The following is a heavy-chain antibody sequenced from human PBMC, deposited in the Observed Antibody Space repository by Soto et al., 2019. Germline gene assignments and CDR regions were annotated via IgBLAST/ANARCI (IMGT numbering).Heavy chain of an antibody. CDR2: ISSDGKTT. CDR1: GFTFSRYG. D-gene: IGHD6-19*01. J-gene: IGHJ4*01. CDR3: AKEIAVAGDLDY. V-gene: IGHV3-30*18. Sequence: PGGSLRLSCVASGFTFSRYGIHWVRQAPGKGLEWVGVISSDGKTTYYADSVKGRFTISRDNSKNTLYLQMDSLRREDTAVYYCAKEIAVAGDLDYWGHGTLVTVYS.